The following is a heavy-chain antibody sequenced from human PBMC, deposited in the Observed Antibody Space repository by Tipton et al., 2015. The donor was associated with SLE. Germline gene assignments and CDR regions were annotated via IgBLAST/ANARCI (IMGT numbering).Heavy chain of an antibody. Sequence: SLRLSCAASGFTVSSNYMSWVRQAPGKGLEWVSVIYSGGSAYYADSVKGRFTISRKNSKNTLYLQMNSPRADDKAVYYCASQMVHGVIGYWGQGTLVAVSS. CDR2: IYSGGSA. J-gene: IGHJ4*02. CDR1: GFTVSSNY. D-gene: IGHD3-10*01. V-gene: IGHV3-66*04. CDR3: ASQMVHGVIGY.